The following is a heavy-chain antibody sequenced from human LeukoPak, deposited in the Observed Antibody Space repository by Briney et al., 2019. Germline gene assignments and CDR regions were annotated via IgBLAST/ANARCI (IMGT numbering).Heavy chain of an antibody. Sequence: SETLSLTCTVSGGSISSGSYYWSWIRQPPGKGLEWIGYIYYSGSTNYNPSLKSRVTISVDTSKNQFSLKLSSVTAADTAVYYCARASHDYGDYSHFDYWGQGTLVTVSS. CDR3: ARASHDYGDYSHFDY. CDR2: IYYSGST. CDR1: GGSISSGSYY. V-gene: IGHV4-61*01. D-gene: IGHD4-17*01. J-gene: IGHJ4*02.